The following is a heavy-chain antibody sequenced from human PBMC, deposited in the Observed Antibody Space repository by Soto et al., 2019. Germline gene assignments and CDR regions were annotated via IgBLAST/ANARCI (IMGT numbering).Heavy chain of an antibody. CDR2: ISAYNGNT. Sequence: QVQLVQSGAEVKKPGASVKVSCKASGYTFTSYGISWVRQAPGQGLKWMGWISAYNGNTNYAQKVQGRVTMTKDTSTSTAYMELRSLRSDDTAVYYCARVRYAAVAGRYYYGMDVWGQGTTVTVSS. CDR1: GYTFTSYG. D-gene: IGHD6-19*01. J-gene: IGHJ6*02. V-gene: IGHV1-18*01. CDR3: ARVRYAAVAGRYYYGMDV.